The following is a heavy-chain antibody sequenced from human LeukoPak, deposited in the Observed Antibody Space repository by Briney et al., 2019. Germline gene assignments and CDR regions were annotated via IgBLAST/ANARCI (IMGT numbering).Heavy chain of an antibody. V-gene: IGHV3-48*03. J-gene: IGHJ4*02. CDR2: ISTSDNV. Sequence: GGSLRLSCVASGFTFSSYEMNWVRQAPGKGLEWVSHISTSDNVYYADSVKGRFTISRDNSKNTLYLQMNSLRAEDTAVYYCAKELGSSWYSYFDYWGQGTLVTVSS. CDR3: AKELGSSWYSYFDY. CDR1: GFTFSSYE. D-gene: IGHD6-13*01.